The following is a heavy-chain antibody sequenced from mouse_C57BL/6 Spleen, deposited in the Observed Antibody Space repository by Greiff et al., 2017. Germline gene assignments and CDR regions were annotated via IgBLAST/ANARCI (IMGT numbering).Heavy chain of an antibody. J-gene: IGHJ3*01. V-gene: IGHV1-22*01. CDR1: GYTFTDYN. CDR3: ARGGKGLAWFAY. D-gene: IGHD1-3*01. Sequence: EVQLQQSGPELVKPGASVKMSCKASGYTFTDYNMHWVKQSHGKSLEWIGYINPNNGGTSYNQKFKGKATLTVNKSSSTAYMELRSLTSEDSAVYYCARGGKGLAWFAYWGQGTLVTVSA. CDR2: INPNNGGT.